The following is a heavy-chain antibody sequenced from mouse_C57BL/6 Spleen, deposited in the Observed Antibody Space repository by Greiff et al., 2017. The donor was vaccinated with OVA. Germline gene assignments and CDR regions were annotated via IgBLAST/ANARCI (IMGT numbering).Heavy chain of an antibody. J-gene: IGHJ3*01. CDR1: GYTFTSYW. CDR2: IYPSDSET. D-gene: IGHD2-4*01. Sequence: QVQLQQPGAELVRPGSSVKLSCKASGYTFTSYWMDWVKQRPGQGLEWIGNIYPSDSETHYNQKFKDKATLTVDKSSSTAYMQLSSLTSEDSAVYYCARSPYEYDTRAFAYWGQGTLVTVSA. V-gene: IGHV1-61*01. CDR3: ARSPYEYDTRAFAY.